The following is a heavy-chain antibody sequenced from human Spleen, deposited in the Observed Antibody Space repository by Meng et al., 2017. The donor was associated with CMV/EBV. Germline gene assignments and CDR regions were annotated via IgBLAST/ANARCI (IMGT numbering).Heavy chain of an antibody. J-gene: IGHJ6*02. Sequence: GESLKISCAASGFTFSDYYMSWIRQAPGKGLEWVAFIRYDGSNKYYADSVKGRFTISRDNSKNTLYLQMNSLRAEDTAVYYCAKDIVGDILTGYQDYYYYGMDVWGQGTTVTV. V-gene: IGHV3-30*02. CDR2: IRYDGSNK. CDR3: AKDIVGDILTGYQDYYYYGMDV. D-gene: IGHD3-9*01. CDR1: GFTFSDYY.